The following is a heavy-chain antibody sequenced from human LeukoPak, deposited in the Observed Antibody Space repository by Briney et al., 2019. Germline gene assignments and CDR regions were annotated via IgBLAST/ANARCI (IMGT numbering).Heavy chain of an antibody. Sequence: SETLSLTCTVSGGSISSYYWSWIRQPPGKGLEWIGYIYYSGSTNYNPSLKSRVTISVDTSKNQFSLKLSPVTAADTAVYYCARATYCSSTSCEGNYYYMDVWGKGTTVTVSS. J-gene: IGHJ6*03. CDR2: IYYSGST. CDR1: GGSISSYY. V-gene: IGHV4-59*01. D-gene: IGHD2-2*01. CDR3: ARATYCSSTSCEGNYYYMDV.